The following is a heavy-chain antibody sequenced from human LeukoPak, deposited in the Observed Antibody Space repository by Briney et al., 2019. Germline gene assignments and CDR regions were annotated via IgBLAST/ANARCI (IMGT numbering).Heavy chain of an antibody. CDR1: GGSISGSSYY. J-gene: IGHJ5*02. CDR3: AQSDFGEANWFDP. CDR2: MYYRGSA. V-gene: IGHV4-39*01. D-gene: IGHD3-10*01. Sequence: SETLSLTCTVSGGSISGSSYYWGWIRQPPGKGLEWIGSMYYRGSAYYNPSLKSRVTKSVDTSKNQFSLKLTAVTAADTAVYYCAQSDFGEANWFDPWGQGTLVTVSS.